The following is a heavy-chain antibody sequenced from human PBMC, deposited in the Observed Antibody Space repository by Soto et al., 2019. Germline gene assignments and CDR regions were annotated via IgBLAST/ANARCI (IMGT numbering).Heavy chain of an antibody. V-gene: IGHV6-1*01. J-gene: IGHJ6*02. CDR1: GDSVSSNSAA. CDR2: TYYRSKWYN. D-gene: IGHD6-13*01. Sequence: PSQTLSLTCAISGDSVSSNSAAWNWIRQSPSRGLEWLGRTYYRSKWYNDYAVSVKSRITINPDTSKNQFSLQLNSVTPGDTAVYYCARVRQLVDYYYYGMDVWGQGTTVTVSS. CDR3: ARVRQLVDYYYYGMDV.